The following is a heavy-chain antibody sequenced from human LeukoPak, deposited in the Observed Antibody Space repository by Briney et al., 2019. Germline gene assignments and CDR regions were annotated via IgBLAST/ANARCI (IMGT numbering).Heavy chain of an antibody. CDR2: IKEDGSEK. Sequence: GGSLRLSCAASGFTFNTYWMTWVRQAPGKGLEWVANIKEDGSEKVYVDSLKGRFTISRDNAKNALFLQMNSLRVEDTAVYYCARDLYNRGFGAFDVWGQGTMVTVSS. J-gene: IGHJ3*01. D-gene: IGHD1-14*01. V-gene: IGHV3-7*04. CDR3: ARDLYNRGFGAFDV. CDR1: GFTFNTYW.